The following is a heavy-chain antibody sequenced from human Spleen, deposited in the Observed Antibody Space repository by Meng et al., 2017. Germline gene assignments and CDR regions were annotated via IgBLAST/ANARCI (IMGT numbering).Heavy chain of an antibody. CDR1: GYIFTSDA. CDR2: INTNTGKP. J-gene: IGHJ4*02. D-gene: IGHD3-3*01. V-gene: IGHV7-4-1*02. CDR3: ARGAASRLEV. Sequence: HVQLGQSASELNKPRASVKVSCKDSGYIFTSDAINWVRQDPGQGREWMGRINTNTGKPAYVPGFTGRFVFSLDTSVSTAYLQITSLKAEDTAIYYCARGAASRLEVWGQGTLVTVSS.